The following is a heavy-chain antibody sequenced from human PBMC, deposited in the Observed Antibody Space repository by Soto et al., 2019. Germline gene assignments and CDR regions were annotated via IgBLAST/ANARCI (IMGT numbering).Heavy chain of an antibody. D-gene: IGHD6-19*01. Sequence: QVQLQESGPGLVKPSETLSLTCTVSGGSISSYYWSWIRQPPGKGLEWIGYIYYSGSTNYNPSLQSRVTISVDTSKNQFSLKLSSVTAADTAVYYCARQGGDDSSGWYRGDAFDIWGQGTMVTVSS. CDR1: GGSISSYY. CDR2: IYYSGST. V-gene: IGHV4-59*08. CDR3: ARQGGDDSSGWYRGDAFDI. J-gene: IGHJ3*02.